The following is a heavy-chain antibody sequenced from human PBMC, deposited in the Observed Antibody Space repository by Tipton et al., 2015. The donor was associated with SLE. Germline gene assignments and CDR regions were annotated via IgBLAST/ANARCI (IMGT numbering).Heavy chain of an antibody. Sequence: TLSLTCTVSGGSISSSSYYWGWIRQPPGKGLEWIGSIYYSGSTYYNPSLKRRVTISVDTSKNQFSLKLSSVTAADTAVYYCARGVNWNYMDYFDYWGQGTLVTVSS. CDR2: IYYSGST. V-gene: IGHV4-39*07. D-gene: IGHD1-7*01. CDR1: GGSISSSSYY. CDR3: ARGVNWNYMDYFDY. J-gene: IGHJ4*02.